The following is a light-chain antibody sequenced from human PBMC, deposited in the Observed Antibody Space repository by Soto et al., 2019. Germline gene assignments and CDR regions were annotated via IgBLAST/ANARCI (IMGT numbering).Light chain of an antibody. J-gene: IGKJ5*01. Sequence: DIQMTQSPSSLSASVGDRVTITCQASQDISNYLNWYQQKPGKAPKLLIYDASNLETGVPSRFSGSGAGTDFTFTISSLQPEDIATYYRQQYDNLITVGQGTRLESK. CDR1: QDISNY. V-gene: IGKV1-33*01. CDR2: DAS. CDR3: QQYDNLIT.